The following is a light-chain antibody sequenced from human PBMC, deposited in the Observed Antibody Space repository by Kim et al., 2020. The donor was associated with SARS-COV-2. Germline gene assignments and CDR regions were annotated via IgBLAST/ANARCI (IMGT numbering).Light chain of an antibody. CDR1: HYFRSRY. CDR3: QYYDSSLT. CDR2: GVS. J-gene: IGKJ4*01. V-gene: IGKV3-20*01. Sequence: LSPGERATLPSRASHYFRSRYLACYQQKRGQAPRLLIYGVSTRAPGIPDRFSGSGSGTDFTLTISRLEPEDFAVYYCQYYDSSLTFAGGTKVDIK.